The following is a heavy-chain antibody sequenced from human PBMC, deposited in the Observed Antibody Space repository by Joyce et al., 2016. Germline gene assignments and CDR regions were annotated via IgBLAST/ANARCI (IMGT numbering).Heavy chain of an antibody. CDR3: ARDGVRGATDATFSDY. J-gene: IGHJ4*02. Sequence: QVQVVQSGAEVKKPGASVKVSCKTSGYSFISYGLHWVRQAPGQGLEWMGWISNENGNTNYAQKFQGRVTVTTDTSTRTVYREMRTLRSDDTAVYYCARDGVRGATDATFSDYWGQGTRVTVSS. CDR2: ISNENGNT. CDR1: GYSFISYG. V-gene: IGHV1-18*04. D-gene: IGHD1-26*01.